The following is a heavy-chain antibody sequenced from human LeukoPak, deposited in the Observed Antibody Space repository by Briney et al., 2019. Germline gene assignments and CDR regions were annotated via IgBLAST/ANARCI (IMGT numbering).Heavy chain of an antibody. J-gene: IGHJ4*02. V-gene: IGHV4-34*01. CDR3: ARGLIVATTNDYFDY. D-gene: IGHD5-12*01. CDR2: INHSGST. CDR1: GGSFSGYY. Sequence: SETLSLTCAVYGGSFSGYYWSWIRQPPGKGLEWIGEINHSGSTNYNPSLKSRVTISADTSKNQFSLKLSSVTAADTAVYYCARGLIVATTNDYFDYWGQGTLVTVSS.